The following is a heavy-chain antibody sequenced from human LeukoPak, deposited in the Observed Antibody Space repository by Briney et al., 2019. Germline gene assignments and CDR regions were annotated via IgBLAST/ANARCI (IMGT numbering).Heavy chain of an antibody. CDR3: ARVSLVRGPISGYFDY. V-gene: IGHV4-34*01. J-gene: IGHJ4*02. D-gene: IGHD3-10*01. CDR2: INHSGST. Sequence: SETLSLTCAVYGGSFSGYYWSWIRQPPGKGLEWIGEINHSGSTNYNPSLKSRVTISVDTSKNQFSLKLSSVTAADTAVYYCARVSLVRGPISGYFDYWGQGTLVTVSS. CDR1: GGSFSGYY.